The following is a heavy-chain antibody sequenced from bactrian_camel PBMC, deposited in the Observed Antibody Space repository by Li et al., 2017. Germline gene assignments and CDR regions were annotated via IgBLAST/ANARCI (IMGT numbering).Heavy chain of an antibody. V-gene: IGHV3S66*01. Sequence: DVQLVESGGGSVQAGGSLRLSCTGYRDDTDCLGWFRQAPGKEREEVASLDTDGSTSYAESVKGRFTISKAQGTLYLQMNSLKPEDTAMYYCAFSTYYTDYGIPCGAFGNWGQGTQVTVS. CDR1: GYRDDTDC. D-gene: IGHD4*01. J-gene: IGHJ6*01. CDR3: AFSTYYTDYGIPCGAFGN. CDR2: LDTDGST.